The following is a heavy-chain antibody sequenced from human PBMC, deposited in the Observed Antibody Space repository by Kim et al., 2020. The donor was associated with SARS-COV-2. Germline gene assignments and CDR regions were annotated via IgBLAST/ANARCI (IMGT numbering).Heavy chain of an antibody. Sequence: GGSLGLSCAASGFTFGDYAMHWVRQAPGKGLEWVSGISWNSGSIGYADSVKGRFTISRDNAKNSLYLQMNRLRAEDTALYYCAKDRGGLRMVRGVTEYYFDYWGQGTLVTVSS. CDR1: GFTFGDYA. CDR2: ISWNSGSI. D-gene: IGHD3-10*01. CDR3: AKDRGGLRMVRGVTEYYFDY. J-gene: IGHJ4*02. V-gene: IGHV3-9*01.